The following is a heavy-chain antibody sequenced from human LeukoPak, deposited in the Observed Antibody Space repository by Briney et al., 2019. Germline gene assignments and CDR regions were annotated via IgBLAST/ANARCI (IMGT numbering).Heavy chain of an antibody. Sequence: PGGTLRLSCAASGFTFSSYSMNWVRQAPGKGLEWVSSISSSNSYIYYADSVKGRFTISRDNAKNSLYLQMNSLRAEDTAVYYCAMGIAAAGNFDYWGQGTLVTVSS. CDR3: AMGIAAAGNFDY. V-gene: IGHV3-21*01. J-gene: IGHJ4*02. CDR2: ISSSNSYI. CDR1: GFTFSSYS. D-gene: IGHD6-13*01.